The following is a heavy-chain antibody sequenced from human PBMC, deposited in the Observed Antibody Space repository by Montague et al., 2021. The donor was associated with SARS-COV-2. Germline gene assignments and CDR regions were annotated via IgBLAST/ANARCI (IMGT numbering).Heavy chain of an antibody. CDR3: ARGDGLGPYTGYAFDI. CDR1: GDSVVDYGAA. D-gene: IGHD3-16*01. J-gene: IGHJ3*02. Sequence: CAISGDSVVDYGAAWNWIRPYPRQGFEWFGRIYYKTKRFDHYEVPMKGRISIKADTSKNQFSLHLDSVTPEDTAVYYCARGDGLGPYTGYAFDIWGQGTLFTVS. CDR2: IYYKTKRFD. V-gene: IGHV6-1*01.